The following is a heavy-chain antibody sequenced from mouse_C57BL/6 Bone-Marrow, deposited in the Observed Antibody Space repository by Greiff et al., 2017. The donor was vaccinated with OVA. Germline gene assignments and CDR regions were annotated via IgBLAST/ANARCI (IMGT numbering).Heavy chain of an antibody. CDR2: ISSGGSYT. CDR1: GFTFSSYG. D-gene: IGHD1-1*01. V-gene: IGHV5-6*01. Sequence: EVQLVESGGDLVKPGGSLKLSCAASGFTFSSYGMSWVRQTPDKRLEWVATISSGGSYTYYPDSVKGRFTISRDNAKNTLYLQMSSLKSEDTAMYYCAGYYGSSQAWFAYWGQGTLVTVSA. J-gene: IGHJ3*01. CDR3: AGYYGSSQAWFAY.